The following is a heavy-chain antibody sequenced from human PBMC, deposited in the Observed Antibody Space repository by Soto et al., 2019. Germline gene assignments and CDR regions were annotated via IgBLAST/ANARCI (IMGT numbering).Heavy chain of an antibody. J-gene: IGHJ4*02. V-gene: IGHV1-3*01. CDR1: GYTFTSYA. Sequence: QVQLVQSGAEVKKPGASVKVSCKASGYTFTSYAMHWVRQAPGQRLEWMGWINAGNGNTKYSQKFQGRVTITRDTSASTADMELSSLRSEDTAVYYCARQAEGGYNYAYWGQGTLVTVSS. D-gene: IGHD5-12*01. CDR2: INAGNGNT. CDR3: ARQAEGGYNYAY.